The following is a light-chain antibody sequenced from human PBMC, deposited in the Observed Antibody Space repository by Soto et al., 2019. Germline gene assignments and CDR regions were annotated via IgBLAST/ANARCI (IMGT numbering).Light chain of an antibody. CDR3: QQRYNWVT. J-gene: IGKJ4*01. CDR1: QSVSSY. V-gene: IGKV3-11*01. Sequence: EIVLTQSPATLSLSPGERVTLSCRASQSVSSYLAWYQQKPGQAPRLLIYDASNRATGILAKFSGSGSGTDFTLTISSLAPEDFAVYYCQQRYNWVTFGGGTKVEIK. CDR2: DAS.